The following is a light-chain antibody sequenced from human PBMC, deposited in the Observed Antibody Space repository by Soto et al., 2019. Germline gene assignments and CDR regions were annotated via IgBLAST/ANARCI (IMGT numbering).Light chain of an antibody. V-gene: IGLV2-14*01. J-gene: IGLJ1*01. Sequence: QSALTQPASVSGSPGQSITISCTGTSSDVGGYNYVSWYQQHPGKAPKLMIYEVSNRPSGVSNRFSGSKSGNTASLIISGLQAEDEADYYCRSYTSTTTLDVFGTGTKGTVL. CDR2: EVS. CDR1: SSDVGGYNY. CDR3: RSYTSTTTLDV.